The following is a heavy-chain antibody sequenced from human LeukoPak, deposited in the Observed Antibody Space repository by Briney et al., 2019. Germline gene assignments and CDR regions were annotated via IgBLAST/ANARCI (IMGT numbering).Heavy chain of an antibody. CDR1: GGTFSSYA. CDR2: IIPIFGTA. V-gene: IGHV1-69*05. D-gene: IGHD3/OR15-3a*01. CDR3: ASPGTSLDAFDI. Sequence: SVKVSCKASGGTFSSYAISWVRQAPGQGLEWMGRIIPIFGTANYAQKFQGRVTITTGESTSTAYMELSSLRSEDTAVYYCASPGTSLDAFDIWGQGTMVTVSS. J-gene: IGHJ3*02.